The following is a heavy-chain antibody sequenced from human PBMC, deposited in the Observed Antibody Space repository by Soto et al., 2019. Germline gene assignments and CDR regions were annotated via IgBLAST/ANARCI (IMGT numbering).Heavy chain of an antibody. D-gene: IGHD1-26*01. CDR1: GYTFTSYA. Sequence: ASVKVSCKASGYTFTSYAMHWVRQAPGQGLEWMGGIIPIFGTANYAQKFQGRVTITADESTSTAYMELSSLRSEDTAVYYCARVPRVGATDSTVDYWGQGTLVTVSS. V-gene: IGHV1-69*13. CDR2: IIPIFGTA. J-gene: IGHJ4*02. CDR3: ARVPRVGATDSTVDY.